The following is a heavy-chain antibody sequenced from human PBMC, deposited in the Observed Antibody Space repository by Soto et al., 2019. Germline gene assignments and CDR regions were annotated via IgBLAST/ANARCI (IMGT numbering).Heavy chain of an antibody. CDR2: ISPYNGTT. CDR3: ARDGERDTGLNFYYYLHGMDA. J-gene: IGHJ6*02. D-gene: IGHD1-1*01. Sequence: ASVKVSCKASGYTFATYGISWVRQAPGQGLEWMGWISPYNGTTKYAEKFQGEMTMTTDTATSTAYMDLRSLRSDDTAVYYCARDGERDTGLNFYYYLHGMDAWGQGTRVTVSS. V-gene: IGHV1-18*04. CDR1: GYTFATYG.